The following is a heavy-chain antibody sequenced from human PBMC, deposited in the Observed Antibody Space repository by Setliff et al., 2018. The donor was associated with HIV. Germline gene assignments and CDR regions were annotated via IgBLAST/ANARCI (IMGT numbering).Heavy chain of an antibody. CDR3: ARQSGYTRGWDIFGVVAGSFDI. Sequence: PGGSLRLSCSTSGFTFGDYAMSWVRQAPGKGLEWVGFIRSKPYGGTTEYAASLKGRFTISRDDSKTIAYLQINSLKTEDTAVYFCARQSGYTRGWDIFGVVAGSFDIWGQGTMVTVSS. J-gene: IGHJ3*02. V-gene: IGHV3-49*04. CDR1: GFTFGDYA. D-gene: IGHD3-3*01. CDR2: IRSKPYGGTT.